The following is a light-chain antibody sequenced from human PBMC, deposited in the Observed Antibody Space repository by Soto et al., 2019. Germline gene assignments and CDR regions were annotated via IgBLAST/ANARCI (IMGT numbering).Light chain of an antibody. V-gene: IGKV1-39*01. CDR3: XKTYXXXLN. CDR2: AAS. CDR1: QSISSY. Sequence: DIQITKAPSTLSGSVVDRVTITFRASQSISSYLNWYQQKPGKAPELLIYAASSLHSGVPSRFSGSGSGTDFTLTISSLQPEDFATYSXXKTYXXXLNCGXGTKGDIK. J-gene: IGKJ4*01.